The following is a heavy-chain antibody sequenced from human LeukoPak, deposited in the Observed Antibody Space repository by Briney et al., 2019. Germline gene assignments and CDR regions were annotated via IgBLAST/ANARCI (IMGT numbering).Heavy chain of an antibody. D-gene: IGHD2-2*01. CDR3: AKGPLRGTAAAIDY. CDR1: GFTFNNYG. Sequence: QPGGSRRLSCAASGFTFNNYGMHWVRKAPGRGLEWVAVISYDGRNIHYPDSVKGRFTISRDISTDTLWLQMDSLRTEDTAVYYCAKGPLRGTAAAIDYWGQGTLVTVSS. J-gene: IGHJ4*02. CDR2: ISYDGRNI. V-gene: IGHV3-30*18.